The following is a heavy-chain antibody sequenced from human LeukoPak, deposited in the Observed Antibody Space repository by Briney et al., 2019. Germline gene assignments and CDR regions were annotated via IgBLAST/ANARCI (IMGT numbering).Heavy chain of an antibody. Sequence: GGSLRLSCAASGFTFSSYAMSWVRQAPGKGLEWVSAISGSGGSTYYADSVKGRFTISRDNSKNTLYLQMNSLRAEDTAVYYCAKVDVRLGELSSLDYWGQGTLVTVSS. D-gene: IGHD3-16*02. CDR2: ISGSGGST. CDR3: AKVDVRLGELSSLDY. CDR1: GFTFSSYA. V-gene: IGHV3-23*01. J-gene: IGHJ4*02.